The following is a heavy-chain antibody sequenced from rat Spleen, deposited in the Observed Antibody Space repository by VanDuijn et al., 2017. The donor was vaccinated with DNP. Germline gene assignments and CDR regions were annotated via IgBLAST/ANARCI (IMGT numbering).Heavy chain of an antibody. V-gene: IGHV2-77*01. CDR1: GFSLTHYG. CDR2: IWGDGST. J-gene: IGHJ2*01. Sequence: QVQMKETGPGLVQTTQTLSVTCTVSGFSLTHYGVHWVRQAPGKGLEWMEIIWGDGSTDYNSALKSRLSISRDTSKSQVFLTMNSLQTDDTAVYYCYNNYFAYWGQGVMVTVSS. CDR3: YNNYFAY. D-gene: IGHD1-10*01.